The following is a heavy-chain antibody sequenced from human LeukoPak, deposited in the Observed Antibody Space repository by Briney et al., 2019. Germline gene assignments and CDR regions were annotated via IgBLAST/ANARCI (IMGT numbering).Heavy chain of an antibody. CDR3: AKRLPDGYFDWLFTYYFDY. D-gene: IGHD3-9*01. J-gene: IGHJ4*02. V-gene: IGHV3-23*01. CDR1: GFTFSSYG. Sequence: QPGGSLRLSCAASGFTFSSYGMSWVRQAPGKGLEWVSAISGSGGSTYYADSVKGRFTISRDNPKNTLYLQMNSLRAEDTAVYYCAKRLPDGYFDWLFTYYFDYWGQGTLVTVSS. CDR2: ISGSGGST.